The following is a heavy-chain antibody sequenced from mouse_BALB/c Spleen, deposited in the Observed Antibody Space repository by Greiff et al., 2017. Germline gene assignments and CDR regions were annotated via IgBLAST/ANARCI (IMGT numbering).Heavy chain of an antibody. V-gene: IGHV2-9*02. CDR1: GFSLTSYG. CDR3: ARDRRDWYFDD. Sequence: QVQLKQSGPGLVAPSQSLSITCTVSGFSLTSYGVHWVRQPPGQGLEWLGVIWAGRSTNYNSALMSRLSISKDNSKSHVFLKMNSRQTDDTAMYYCARDRRDWYFDDWGGGTTVTVSA. CDR2: IWAGRST. J-gene: IGHJ1*01.